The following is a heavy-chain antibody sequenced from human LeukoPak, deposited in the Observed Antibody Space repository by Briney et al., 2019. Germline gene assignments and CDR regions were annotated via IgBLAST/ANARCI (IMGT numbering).Heavy chain of an antibody. CDR3: ARESYGFTIDY. J-gene: IGHJ4*02. V-gene: IGHV4-4*07. CDR2: IYTSGST. CDR1: GGSINSYY. Sequence: SETLSLTCTVSGGSINSYYWSWIRQPAGKGLEWIGRIYTSGSTNYNPSLESRVTMSVDTSKDQFSLKLSSVTAADTAVYYCARESYGFTIDYWGQGTLVTVSS. D-gene: IGHD5-18*01.